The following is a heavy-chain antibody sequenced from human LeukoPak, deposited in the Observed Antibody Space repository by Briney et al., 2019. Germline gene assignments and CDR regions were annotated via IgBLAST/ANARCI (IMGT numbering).Heavy chain of an antibody. D-gene: IGHD3-3*01. J-gene: IGHJ5*02. CDR2: IYYSGST. CDR1: GGSISSYY. V-gene: IGHV4-59*08. CDR3: AFCGVVSRSGWFDP. Sequence: PSETLSLTCTVSGGSISSYYWSWIRQPPGKGLEWIGYIYYSGSTNYNPSLKSRVTISVDTSKNQFSLKLSSVTAADTAVYYCAFCGVVSRSGWFDPWGQGTLVTVSS.